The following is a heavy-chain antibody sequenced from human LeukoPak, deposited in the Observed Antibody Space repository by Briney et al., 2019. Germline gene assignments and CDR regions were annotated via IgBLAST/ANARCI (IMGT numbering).Heavy chain of an antibody. CDR1: GFTFSSYW. CDR2: IKQDGSEK. D-gene: IGHD6-13*01. Sequence: GGSLRLSCAASGFTFSSYWMSWVRQAPGKGLEWVANIKQDGSEKYYVDSVKGRFTISRDNAKNSLYLQMNRLRAEDTAVYYCARDGSSSSWSGVLDVGYWGQGTLVTVSS. V-gene: IGHV3-7*01. CDR3: ARDGSSSSWSGVLDVGY. J-gene: IGHJ4*02.